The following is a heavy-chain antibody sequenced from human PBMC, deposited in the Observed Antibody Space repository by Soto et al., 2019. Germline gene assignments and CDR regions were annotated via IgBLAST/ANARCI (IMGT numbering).Heavy chain of an antibody. CDR3: AHRSLILWFGEPNYGMDV. Sequence: QITLKESGPTLVKPTQTLTLTCTFSGFSLSTSGVGVGWIRQPPGKALEWLALIYWDDDKRYSPSLKSRLTIPKDTSKNQVVLTMTNMDPVDTATYYCAHRSLILWFGEPNYGMDVWGQGTTVTVSS. CDR2: IYWDDDK. V-gene: IGHV2-5*02. CDR1: GFSLSTSGVG. J-gene: IGHJ6*02. D-gene: IGHD3-10*01.